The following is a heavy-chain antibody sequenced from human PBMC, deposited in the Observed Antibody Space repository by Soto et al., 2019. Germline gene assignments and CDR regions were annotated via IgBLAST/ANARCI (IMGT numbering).Heavy chain of an antibody. V-gene: IGHV4-34*01. J-gene: IGHJ3*02. Sequence: ETLSLTCAVYGGSFSGYYWSWIRQPPGKGLEWIGEINHSGSTNDNPSLKSRVTISVDTSKNQFSLKLSSVTAADTAVYYCASQDRKYIDAFDIWGQGTIVTV. CDR3: ASQDRKYIDAFDI. D-gene: IGHD3-22*01. CDR2: INHSGST. CDR1: GGSFSGYY.